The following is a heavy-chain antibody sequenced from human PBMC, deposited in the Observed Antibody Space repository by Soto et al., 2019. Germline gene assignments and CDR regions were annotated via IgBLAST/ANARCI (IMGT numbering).Heavy chain of an antibody. CDR3: ARDRTVPPGGMDV. J-gene: IGHJ6*02. D-gene: IGHD2-2*01. CDR1: GGSVSSTDHY. Sequence: PSETLSFTCTVSGGSVSSTDHYWSWIRQPPGKGLEWIGYIYYSGSTNYNPSLKSRVIISVDTSKNQLSLKLTSMTAADTAVYYCARDRTVPPGGMDVWGQGTTVTVSS. CDR2: IYYSGST. V-gene: IGHV4-61*08.